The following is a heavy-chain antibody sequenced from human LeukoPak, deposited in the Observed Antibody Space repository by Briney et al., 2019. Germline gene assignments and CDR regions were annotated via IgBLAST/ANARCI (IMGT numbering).Heavy chain of an antibody. CDR2: IWYDGSNK. V-gene: IGHV3-33*08. CDR3: ARDYGSYYYYYYYMDV. J-gene: IGHJ6*03. D-gene: IGHD1-26*01. Sequence: PGGSLRLSCAASGFTFSSYAMNWVRQAPGKGLEWVAVIWYDGSNKYYADSVKGRFTISRDNSKNTLYLQMNSLRAEDTAVYYCARDYGSYYYYYYYMDVWGKGTTVTVSS. CDR1: GFTFSSYA.